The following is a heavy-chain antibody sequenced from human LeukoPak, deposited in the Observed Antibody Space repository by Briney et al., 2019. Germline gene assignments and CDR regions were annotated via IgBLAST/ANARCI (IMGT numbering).Heavy chain of an antibody. Sequence: SETLSLTCTLSGGSISSYYWSWTRQPPGKGLEWIAYISDIGSINYNPSLKSRVTISLDTSKNQFSLKLSPVTAADTAVYYCAGHHPRNTVDFWGQGTLVTVSS. V-gene: IGHV4-59*08. CDR3: AGHHPRNTVDF. D-gene: IGHD2/OR15-2a*01. CDR1: GGSISSYY. J-gene: IGHJ4*02. CDR2: ISDIGSI.